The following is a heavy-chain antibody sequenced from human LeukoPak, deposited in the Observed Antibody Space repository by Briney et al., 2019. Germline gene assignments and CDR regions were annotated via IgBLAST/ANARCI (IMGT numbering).Heavy chain of an antibody. CDR3: ARDGTKAYCGGDCRAHDY. CDR2: IKHDGSEK. CDR1: GFTFNSYW. V-gene: IGHV3-7*01. J-gene: IGHJ4*02. Sequence: GGSLRLSCAASGFTFNSYWMTWVRQPPGKGLEGVATIKHDGSEKYYVDSVKGRFTISRDNAKDSLYLQMNSLRAEDTAVYFCARDGTKAYCGGDCRAHDYWGQGTLVTVSS. D-gene: IGHD2-21*02.